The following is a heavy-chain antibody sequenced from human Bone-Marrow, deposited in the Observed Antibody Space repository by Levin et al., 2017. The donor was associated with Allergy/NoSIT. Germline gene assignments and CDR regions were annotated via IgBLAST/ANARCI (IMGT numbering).Heavy chain of an antibody. J-gene: IGHJ4*02. V-gene: IGHV5-51*01. CDR3: AKSLSLYGDNPPWFDY. CDR2: IYPGDSDT. CDR1: GYSFTSYW. Sequence: PGGSLRLSCKGSGYSFTSYWIGWVRQMPGKGLEWVGLIYPGDSDTRYSPSFQGQVTISVDKSISTAYLQWNSLKASDTAMYYCAKSLSLYGDNPPWFDYWGQGTLVIVSS. D-gene: IGHD4-17*01.